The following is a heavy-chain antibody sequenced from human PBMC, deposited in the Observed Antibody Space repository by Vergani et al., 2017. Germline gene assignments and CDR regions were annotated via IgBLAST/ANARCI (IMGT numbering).Heavy chain of an antibody. V-gene: IGHV4-61*02. CDR2: IHTGGST. Sequence: QVKLQESGPGLLKPSQTLSLTCTVSGESIRSGSHYWSWIRQPAGKGPEWIGHIHTGGSTDLNPSFKSRVSISVDTSKSQFSLILNSVTVAATAVYYCARSRPYCTSGSCPAIWGQGTLVTVSS. CDR1: GESIRSGSHY. D-gene: IGHD2-15*01. CDR3: ARSRPYCTSGSCPAI. J-gene: IGHJ4*02.